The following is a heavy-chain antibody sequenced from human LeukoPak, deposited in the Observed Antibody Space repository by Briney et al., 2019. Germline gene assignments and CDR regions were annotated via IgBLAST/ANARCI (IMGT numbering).Heavy chain of an antibody. J-gene: IGHJ4*02. CDR2: LPYDGSTQ. D-gene: IGHD1-26*01. CDR1: GFALSGYG. CDR3: ARRQAVGAMSDFDN. V-gene: IGHV3-30*02. Sequence: PGGSLRLSCAVSGFALSGYGVHWVRQAPGRGLEWVAFLPYDGSTQYYRDSVKGRFTISRDNSRTTVYLQMNSLRVEDTAVYYCARRQAVGAMSDFDNWGQGTLVTVSS.